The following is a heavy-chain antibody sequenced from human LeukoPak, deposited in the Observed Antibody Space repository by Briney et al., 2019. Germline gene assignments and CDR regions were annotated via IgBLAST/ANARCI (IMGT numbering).Heavy chain of an antibody. Sequence: SSVKVSCKASGGTFSSYAISWVRQAPGQGLEWMGGIIPIFGTANYAQKFQGRVTITADESTSTAYMELSSLRSEDTAVYYCASGERITMVRGVIGYHYYYMDVWGKGTTVTVSS. J-gene: IGHJ6*03. CDR1: GGTFSSYA. V-gene: IGHV1-69*01. CDR3: ASGERITMVRGVIGYHYYYMDV. D-gene: IGHD3-10*01. CDR2: IIPIFGTA.